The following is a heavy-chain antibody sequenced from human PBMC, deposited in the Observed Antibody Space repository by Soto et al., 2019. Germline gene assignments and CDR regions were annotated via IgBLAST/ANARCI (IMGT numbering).Heavy chain of an antibody. CDR3: ARQSPNSRGRCADA. V-gene: IGHV3-21*02. CDR1: GFTFSDYN. Sequence: DVQLVESGGGLVRPGGSLRLSCAASGFTFSDYNMNWVRQSPGNGLEWVAAVSSIGTYIYYGDSLEGRITISRDNAKTSLYLQIRSLRPDDTAVYCCARQSPNSRGRCADAWGQGTLVTVS. J-gene: IGHJ5*02. D-gene: IGHD3-22*01. CDR2: VSSIGTYI.